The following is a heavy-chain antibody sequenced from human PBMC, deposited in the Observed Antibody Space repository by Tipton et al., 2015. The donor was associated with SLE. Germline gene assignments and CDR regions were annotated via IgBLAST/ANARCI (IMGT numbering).Heavy chain of an antibody. CDR3: ASQVNSRSTSLV. CDR1: GYSFTTYW. Sequence: VQLVQSGAEVKKPGESLKISCKGSGYSFTTYWIGWVRQMPGKGLEWMGIIYPGDSETRYSPSFQGQITLSIDKSISTAYLQWSRLKASDTAMYYCASQVNSRSTSLVWGRGTLVTVSS. D-gene: IGHD6-6*01. V-gene: IGHV5-51*03. J-gene: IGHJ4*02. CDR2: IYPGDSET.